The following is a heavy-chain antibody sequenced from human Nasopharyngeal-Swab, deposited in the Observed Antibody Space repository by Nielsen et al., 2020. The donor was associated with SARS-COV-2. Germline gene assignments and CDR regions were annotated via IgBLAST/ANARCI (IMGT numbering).Heavy chain of an antibody. CDR2: IYDSGKT. D-gene: IGHD5-18*01. CDR1: GGSVNSGAYY. CDR3: ARDILGYSYDSGWYFDL. V-gene: IGHV4-61*08. J-gene: IGHJ2*01. Sequence: SETLSLTCTVSGGSVNSGAYYWSWIRQAPGKGPEWIAFIYDSGKTKHNPSLTSRLSISVDASTNQFSLTLTSVTAADAAVYYCARDILGYSYDSGWYFDLWGRGTLVTVSS.